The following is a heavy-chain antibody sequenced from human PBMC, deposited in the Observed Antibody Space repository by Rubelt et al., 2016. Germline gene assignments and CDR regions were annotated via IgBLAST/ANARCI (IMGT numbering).Heavy chain of an antibody. Sequence: QLQLQESGPGLVKPSETLSLTCIVSDDSISSSSYYWGWIRQPPGKGLEWIGSTYYSGSTYYNPSLKGRVTISVDTSKNQFARKVSSVTDADTAVYYCARWLTGRFDPWGQGTLVTVSS. CDR2: TYYSGST. CDR1: DDSISSSSYY. V-gene: IGHV4-39*07. J-gene: IGHJ5*02. CDR3: ARWLTGRFDP. D-gene: IGHD1-14*01.